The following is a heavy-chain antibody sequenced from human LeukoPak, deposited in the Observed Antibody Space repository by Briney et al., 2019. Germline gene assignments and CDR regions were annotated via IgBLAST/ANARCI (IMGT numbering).Heavy chain of an antibody. Sequence: SETLSLTCTVSGGSISSYYWSWIRQPPGKGLEWIGYIYYSGSTYYNPSLKSRVTISVDTSKNQFSLKLSSVTAADTAVYYCARTSRGDAFDIWGQGTMVTVSS. J-gene: IGHJ3*02. CDR3: ARTSRGDAFDI. CDR1: GGSISSYY. V-gene: IGHV4-59*08. CDR2: IYYSGST.